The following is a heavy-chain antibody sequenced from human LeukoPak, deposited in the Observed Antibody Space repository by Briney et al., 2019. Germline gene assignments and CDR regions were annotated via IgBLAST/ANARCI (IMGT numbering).Heavy chain of an antibody. CDR2: ISSSSSYI. D-gene: IGHD6-19*01. CDR3: ARAGIAVAPPSPFDY. CDR1: GFTFSSYS. J-gene: IGHJ4*02. Sequence: GGSLRLSCAASGFTFSSYSMSWVRQAPGKGLEWVSSISSSSSYIYYADSVKGRFTISRDNAKNSLYLQMNSLRAEDTAVYYCARAGIAVAPPSPFDYWGQGTLVTVSS. V-gene: IGHV3-21*01.